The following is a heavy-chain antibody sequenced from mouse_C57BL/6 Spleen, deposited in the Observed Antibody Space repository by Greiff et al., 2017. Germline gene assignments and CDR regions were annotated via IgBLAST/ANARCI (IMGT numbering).Heavy chain of an antibody. J-gene: IGHJ3*01. CDR2: IYPSDSET. CDR3: ARKEGPWFAY. V-gene: IGHV1-61*01. CDR1: GYTFTSYW. Sequence: QVQLQQPGAELVRPGSSVKLSCKASGYTFTSYWMDWVKQRPGQGLEWIGNIYPSDSETHYNQKFKDKATLTVDKSSSTAFMQLSSLTSEDSAVYYCARKEGPWFAYWGQGTLVTVSA.